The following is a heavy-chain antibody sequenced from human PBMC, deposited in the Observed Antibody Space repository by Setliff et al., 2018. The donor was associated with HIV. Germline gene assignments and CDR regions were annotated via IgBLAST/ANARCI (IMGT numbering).Heavy chain of an antibody. J-gene: IGHJ4*02. CDR2: ISVYNGNT. CDR1: GYTFTTYG. CDR3: ARGWEGGMDY. D-gene: IGHD1-26*01. Sequence: ASVKVSCKASGYTFTTYGISWVRQAPGQGLEWMGWISVYNGNTHYGQKFQGRVIVTAETSTSTAYMELTSLRSDDTAVYYCARGWEGGMDYWGQGTLVTVSS. V-gene: IGHV1-18*01.